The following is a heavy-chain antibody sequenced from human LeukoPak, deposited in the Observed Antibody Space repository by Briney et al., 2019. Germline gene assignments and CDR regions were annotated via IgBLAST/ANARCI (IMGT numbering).Heavy chain of an antibody. CDR1: GFSFSTYW. V-gene: IGHV3-74*01. D-gene: IGHD6-13*01. CDR2: INRDGGSI. Sequence: PGGSLRLSCAASGFSFSTYWMSWVRQAPGKGLVWVSRINRDGGSIDYADSVKGRVTISRDNAKNTLYLQMNSLTAEDTAVYYCARDGFFGSSWYTFDYWGQGTLVTVSS. CDR3: ARDGFFGSSWYTFDY. J-gene: IGHJ4*02.